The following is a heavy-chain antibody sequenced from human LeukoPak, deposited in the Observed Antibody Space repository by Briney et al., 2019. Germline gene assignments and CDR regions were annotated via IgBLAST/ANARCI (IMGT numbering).Heavy chain of an antibody. D-gene: IGHD2-15*01. CDR1: GFTFSSYS. CDR3: ASIYCSGGSCYD. V-gene: IGHV3-21*01. Sequence: GGSLRLSCAASGFTFSSYSMNWVRQARGKGLGWVSSISSSSYIYYADSVKARFTIPRDNAKNSLYLQMNSLRAEDMAVYYCASIYCSGGSCYDWGQGTLVTVSS. CDR2: ISSSSYI. J-gene: IGHJ4*02.